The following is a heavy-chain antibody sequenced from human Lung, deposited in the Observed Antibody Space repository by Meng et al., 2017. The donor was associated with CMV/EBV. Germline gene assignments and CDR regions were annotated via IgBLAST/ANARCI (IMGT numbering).Heavy chain of an antibody. D-gene: IGHD2-2*02. CDR3: ARGSIVVVPAAINDMDV. CDR1: GYTFTGYY. Sequence: ASXXVSXKASGYTFTGYYMHWVRQAPGQGLEWMGWINPNSGGTNYAQKFQGRVTMTRDTSISTAYMELSRLRSDDTAVYYCARGSIVVVPAAINDMDVWGHGXTVTVSS. CDR2: INPNSGGT. V-gene: IGHV1-2*02. J-gene: IGHJ6*02.